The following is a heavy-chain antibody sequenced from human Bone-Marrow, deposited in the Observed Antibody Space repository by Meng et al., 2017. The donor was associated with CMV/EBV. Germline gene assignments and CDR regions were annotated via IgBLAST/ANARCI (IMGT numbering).Heavy chain of an antibody. CDR2: IYYSGST. CDR1: GGSISSYY. D-gene: IGHD6-13*01. J-gene: IGHJ6*02. V-gene: IGHV4-59*01. CDR3: ARVGYYYYYGMDV. Sequence: SETLSLTCTVSGGSISSYYWSWIRQPPGKGLEWIGYIYYSGSTNYNPSLKSRVTVSVDTSKNQFSLKLSSVTAADTAVYYCARVGYYYYYGMDVWGQGTTVTVSS.